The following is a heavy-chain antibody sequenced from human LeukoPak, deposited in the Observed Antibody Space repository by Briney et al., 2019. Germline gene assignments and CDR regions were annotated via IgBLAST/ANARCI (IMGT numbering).Heavy chain of an antibody. V-gene: IGHV3-64*01. J-gene: IGHJ4*02. CDR3: ARDNSSSWYDY. D-gene: IGHD6-13*01. Sequence: GGSLRLSCAASGFTFSSYAMHWVRQAPGKGLEYVSAISSNGGSTYYANSVKGRFTISRDNSKNTLYLQMGSLRAEDMAVYYCARDNSSSWYDYWGQGTLVTVSS. CDR2: ISSNGGST. CDR1: GFTFSSYA.